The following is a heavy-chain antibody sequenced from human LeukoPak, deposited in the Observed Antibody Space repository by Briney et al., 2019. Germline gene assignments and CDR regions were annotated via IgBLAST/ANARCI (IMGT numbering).Heavy chain of an antibody. V-gene: IGHV4-34*01. Sequence: SETLSLTCAVYGGSFSGYYWSWMRQPPGKGLEWIGEINHSGSTNYNPSLKSRVTISVDTSKNQFSLKLSSMTAADTAVYYFARGLGSSSWYIWFDPWGQGSLVTVSS. D-gene: IGHD6-13*01. CDR3: ARGLGSSSWYIWFDP. CDR2: INHSGST. J-gene: IGHJ5*02. CDR1: GGSFSGYY.